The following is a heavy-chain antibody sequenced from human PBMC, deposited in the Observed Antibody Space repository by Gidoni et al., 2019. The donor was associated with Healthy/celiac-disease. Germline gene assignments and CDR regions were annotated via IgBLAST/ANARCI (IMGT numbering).Heavy chain of an antibody. CDR2: IIPIFGTA. D-gene: IGHD3-10*01. J-gene: IGHJ5*02. CDR3: ARAKGRFGELLANWFDP. CDR1: GGTFSSYA. V-gene: IGHV1-69*06. Sequence: QVQLVQSAAEVKKPGSSVTVPCNASGGTFSSYALRWVRQAPGQGLEWMGGIIPIFGTANYAQKFQGRVTVTADKSTSTAYMELSSLRSEDTAVYYCARAKGRFGELLANWFDPWGQGTLVTVSS.